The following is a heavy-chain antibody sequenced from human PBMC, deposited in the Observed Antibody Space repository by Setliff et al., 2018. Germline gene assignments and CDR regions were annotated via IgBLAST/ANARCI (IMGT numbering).Heavy chain of an antibody. Sequence: PGGSLRLSCAASGFTFSGFSMHWVRQAPGKGLEWVSHIRSAGTVHYADSVKGRFTISRDSARNSLYLHMNSLRDEDTAVYYCARERVGRYYYYHMDVWGKGTTVTVSS. CDR1: GFTFSGFS. D-gene: IGHD1-26*01. V-gene: IGHV3-11*01. CDR2: IRSAGTV. J-gene: IGHJ6*03. CDR3: ARERVGRYYYYHMDV.